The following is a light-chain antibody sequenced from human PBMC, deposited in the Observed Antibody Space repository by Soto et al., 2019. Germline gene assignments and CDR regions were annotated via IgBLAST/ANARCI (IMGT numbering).Light chain of an antibody. CDR3: QQYNTYWT. CDR2: KAS. V-gene: IGKV1-5*03. J-gene: IGKJ1*01. Sequence: DIQMTQSPSTLSASIGDRVTITCRASQSISSWLAWYQQKPGKAPKLLIYKASILESGVPSRFSGSGSGTKFTLTISSLQPEDVATYYCQQYNTYWTFGQGTKVEIK. CDR1: QSISSW.